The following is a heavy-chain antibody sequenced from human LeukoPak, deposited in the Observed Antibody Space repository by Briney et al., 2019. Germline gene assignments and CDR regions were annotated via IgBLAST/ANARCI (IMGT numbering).Heavy chain of an antibody. CDR3: AKNTGGSCYSAPGY. CDR2: ISGSGGST. CDR1: GLTFSRYA. V-gene: IGHV3-23*01. J-gene: IGHJ4*02. D-gene: IGHD2-15*01. Sequence: GGALRLSCAGSGLTFSRYAMSWVRQARGRGVEGVSAISGSGGSTYYADSVKGGFTISRDNSKNTLYLQMNSLRPEDTAVYYCAKNTGGSCYSAPGYWGQGTLVTVSS.